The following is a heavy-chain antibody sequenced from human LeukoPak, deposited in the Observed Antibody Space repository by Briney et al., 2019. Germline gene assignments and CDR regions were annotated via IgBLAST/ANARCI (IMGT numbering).Heavy chain of an antibody. Sequence: SETLSLTCTVSGGSISSSSYYWGWIRQPPGKGLEWIGSIYYSGSTYYNPSLKSRVTISVDTSKNQFSLKLSSVTAAGTAVYYCARAHYGGNPMGDYWGQGTLVTVSS. J-gene: IGHJ4*02. V-gene: IGHV4-39*07. D-gene: IGHD4-23*01. CDR1: GGSISSSSYY. CDR3: ARAHYGGNPMGDY. CDR2: IYYSGST.